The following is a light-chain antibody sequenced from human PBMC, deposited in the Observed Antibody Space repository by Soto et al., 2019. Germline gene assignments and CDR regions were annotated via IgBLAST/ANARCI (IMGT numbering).Light chain of an antibody. CDR1: QSISSN. J-gene: IGKJ4*01. Sequence: EIVMTQSPATLSVSPGERATLSCRASQSISSNLAWYQQKRGQAPRLLIYGASTRATGIPARFSGSGSGTEFTLTISSLQSEDFAVYYCQQYNNWPLTFGGGTKVENK. CDR3: QQYNNWPLT. CDR2: GAS. V-gene: IGKV3-15*01.